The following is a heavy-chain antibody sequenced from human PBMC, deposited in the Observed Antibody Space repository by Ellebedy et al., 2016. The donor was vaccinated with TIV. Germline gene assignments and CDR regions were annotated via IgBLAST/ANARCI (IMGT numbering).Heavy chain of an antibody. CDR2: INAGNGNT. Sequence: ASVKVSCXASGYTFTSYAMHWVRQAPGQRLEWMGWINAGNGNTKYSQKFQGRVTITRDTSASTAYMELSSLRSEDTAVYYCARSAREVVKLGYWGQGTLVTVSS. D-gene: IGHD3-22*01. CDR1: GYTFTSYA. V-gene: IGHV1-3*01. J-gene: IGHJ4*02. CDR3: ARSAREVVKLGY.